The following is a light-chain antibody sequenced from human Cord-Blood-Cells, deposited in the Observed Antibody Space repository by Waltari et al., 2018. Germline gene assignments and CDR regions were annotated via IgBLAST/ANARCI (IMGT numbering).Light chain of an antibody. J-gene: IGKJ5*01. Sequence: EIVLTQSPATLSLSPGERATLSCRASQSVSSYLACYQQKPGQAPMLLIYDASNRATGIPARFSVSGSGTDFTLTISSLEPEDFAVYYCQQRSNWPITFGQGTRLEIK. CDR2: DAS. V-gene: IGKV3-11*01. CDR3: QQRSNWPIT. CDR1: QSVSSY.